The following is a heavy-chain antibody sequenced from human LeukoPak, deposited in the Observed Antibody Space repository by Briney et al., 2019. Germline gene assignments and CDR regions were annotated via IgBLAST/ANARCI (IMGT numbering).Heavy chain of an antibody. J-gene: IGHJ4*02. CDR3: ARDKGHVDTAMDAFDY. CDR1: GFTLSSYA. CDR2: ISYDGSNK. V-gene: IGHV3-30*04. Sequence: GGSLRLSCGASGFTLSSYAMHWVRQARGKGLEWVAVISYDGSNKYYADSVKGRFTISRDNSKNTLYLQMNSLRAEDTAVYYCARDKGHVDTAMDAFDYWGQGTLVTVSS. D-gene: IGHD5-18*01.